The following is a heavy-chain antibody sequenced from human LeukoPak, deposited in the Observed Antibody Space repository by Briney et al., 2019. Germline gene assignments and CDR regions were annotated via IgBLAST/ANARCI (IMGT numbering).Heavy chain of an antibody. CDR3: ARDTDWGHFDY. J-gene: IGHJ4*02. Sequence: SETLSLTCTVSGGSISTYYWSWIRQPPGKGLEWIAYIYYSGSTNYNPSLKSRVTISVDTSKNQFSLKLSSVTAADTAVYYCARDTDWGHFDYWGQGTLVTVSS. CDR1: GGSISTYY. D-gene: IGHD7-27*01. CDR2: IYYSGST. V-gene: IGHV4-59*01.